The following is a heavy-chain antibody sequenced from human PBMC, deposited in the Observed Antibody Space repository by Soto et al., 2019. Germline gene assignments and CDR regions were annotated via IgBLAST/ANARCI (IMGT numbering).Heavy chain of an antibody. D-gene: IGHD2-21*02. V-gene: IGHV3-53*02. CDR2: IYTGGST. Sequence: EVQLVETGGDLIQPGGSLRLSCAASGFTVSGNYMSWVRQAPGKGLEWVSVIYTGGSTYYADSVKGRFTISRDNSKNTLYLQMNNLGAEDTAVYYCARENGGNSVGYFDYWGQGTLVTVSS. CDR1: GFTVSGNY. CDR3: ARENGGNSVGYFDY. J-gene: IGHJ4*02.